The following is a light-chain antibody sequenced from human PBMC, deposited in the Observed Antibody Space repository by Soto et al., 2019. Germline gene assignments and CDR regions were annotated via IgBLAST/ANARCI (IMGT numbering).Light chain of an antibody. V-gene: IGLV2-14*01. Sequence: QSALTQPASVSGSPGQSTTISCTGTSSDVGGYNYVSWYQQHPGKAPKLMIYEVSNRPSGVSNRFSGSKSGNTAFLTISGLQAEDEADYYCSSYTSSTTLVFGGGTKLTVL. J-gene: IGLJ2*01. CDR1: SSDVGGYNY. CDR3: SSYTSSTTLV. CDR2: EVS.